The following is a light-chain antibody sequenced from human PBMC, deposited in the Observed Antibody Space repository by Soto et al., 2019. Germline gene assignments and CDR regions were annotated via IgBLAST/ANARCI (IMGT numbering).Light chain of an antibody. V-gene: IGLV1-40*01. CDR3: QSYDSSLSGTYV. Sequence: QAVLTQPPSVSGAPGQRVTISCTGSSSNIGAGYDVHWYQQLPGTAPKLLIYGNSNRPSGVPDRFSGSKSGTSASLAITGRQDDDEADDYCQSYDSSLSGTYVFGTGTKLTVL. CDR2: GNS. CDR1: SSNIGAGYD. J-gene: IGLJ1*01.